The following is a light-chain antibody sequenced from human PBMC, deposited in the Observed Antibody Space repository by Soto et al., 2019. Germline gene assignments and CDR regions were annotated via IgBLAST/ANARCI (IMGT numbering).Light chain of an antibody. J-gene: IGKJ2*01. CDR3: QQYNSSPPMYT. V-gene: IGKV3-20*01. CDR1: QSVSSIY. Sequence: IVLTQSPGTLSLSPGERATLSCRASQSVSSIYLAWYQQKPGQTPRLLIYGASKRATGIPDRFSGSGSGTDFTLTISRLDPEDFAVYYCQQYNSSPPMYTFGQGTKLEIK. CDR2: GAS.